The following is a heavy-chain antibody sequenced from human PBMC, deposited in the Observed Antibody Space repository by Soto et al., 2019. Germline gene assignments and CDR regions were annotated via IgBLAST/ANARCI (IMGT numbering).Heavy chain of an antibody. CDR3: ARDHSSSWYLVKYNWFDP. CDR1: GFTFSSYA. V-gene: IGHV3-30-3*01. CDR2: ISYDGSNK. D-gene: IGHD6-13*01. J-gene: IGHJ5*02. Sequence: GGSLRLSCAASGFTFSSYAMHWVRQAPGKWLEWVAVISYDGSNKYYADSVKGRFTISRDNSKNTLYLQMNSLRAEDTAVYYCARDHSSSWYLVKYNWFDPWGQGXLVTVYS.